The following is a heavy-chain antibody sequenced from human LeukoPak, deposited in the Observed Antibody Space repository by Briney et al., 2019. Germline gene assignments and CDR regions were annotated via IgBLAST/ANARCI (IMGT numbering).Heavy chain of an antibody. CDR3: ARAVAGIDY. CDR1: GYTFTGYY. CDR2: INPNSGVT. D-gene: IGHD6-19*01. Sequence: ASVKVSCKASGYTFTGYYLHWVRQAPGQGLEWMGWINPNSGVTNCAQNFQGRVTMTRDTSISTGYMELSRLRSDDTALYYCARAVAGIDYWGQGTLVTVSS. J-gene: IGHJ4*02. V-gene: IGHV1-2*02.